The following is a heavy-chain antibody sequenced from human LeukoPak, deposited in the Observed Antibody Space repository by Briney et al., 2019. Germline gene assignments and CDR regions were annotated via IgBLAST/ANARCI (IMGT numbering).Heavy chain of an antibody. J-gene: IGHJ4*02. CDR3: ARGDFWSGSTMRRVDY. V-gene: IGHV4-39*01. D-gene: IGHD3-3*01. Sequence: SETLSLTCTVSGGSISSSSYYWDWIRQPPGKGLEWIGSVYYSGSTNYNPSLKSRVTISVDTSKNQFSLKLNSVTAADTAVYYCARGDFWSGSTMRRVDYWGQGTLVTVSS. CDR2: VYYSGST. CDR1: GGSISSSSYY.